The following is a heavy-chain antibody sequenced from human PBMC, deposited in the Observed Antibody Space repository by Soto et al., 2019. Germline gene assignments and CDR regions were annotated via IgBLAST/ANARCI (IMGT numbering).Heavy chain of an antibody. CDR3: ARGDGSTHYYGMDV. Sequence: PGGSLRLSCAASGFTVSSNYMSWVRQAPGKGLEWVSVIYSGGSTYYADSVKGRFTISRDNSKNTLYLQMNSLRAEDTAVYYCARGDGSTHYYGMDVWGQGTTVTVSS. CDR2: IYSGGST. CDR1: GFTVSSNY. J-gene: IGHJ6*02. D-gene: IGHD2-21*01. V-gene: IGHV3-53*01.